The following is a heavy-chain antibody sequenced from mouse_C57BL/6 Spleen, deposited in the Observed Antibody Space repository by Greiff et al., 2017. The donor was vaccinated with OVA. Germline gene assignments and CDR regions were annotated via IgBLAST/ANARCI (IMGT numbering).Heavy chain of an antibody. CDR3: AKDGSLYYAMDY. CDR2: IWRGGST. Sequence: VKLMESGPGLVQPSQSLSITCTVSGFSLTSYGVHWVRQSPGKGLEWLGVIWRGGSTDYNAAFMSRLSITKDNSKSQVYFKMNRLQADDTAIYDCAKDGSLYYAMDYWGQGTSVTVSS. J-gene: IGHJ4*01. CDR1: GFSLTSYG. V-gene: IGHV2-5*01.